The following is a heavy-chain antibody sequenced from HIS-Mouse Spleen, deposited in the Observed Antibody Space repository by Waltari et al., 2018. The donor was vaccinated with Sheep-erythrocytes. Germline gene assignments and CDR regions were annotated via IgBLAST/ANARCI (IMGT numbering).Heavy chain of an antibody. V-gene: IGHV3-30-3*01. CDR3: ARDAAGIMITFGGDAFDI. D-gene: IGHD3-16*01. CDR2: IPYDGSNK. Sequence: QVQLVESGGGVVQPGRSLRLSCAASGFTFSSYAMPWVRQAPGKGLGGLPVIPYDGSNKNSADSVKGRFTITRDNSKNTLYLQMNSLRAEDTAVYYCARDAAGIMITFGGDAFDIWGQGTMVTVSS. CDR1: GFTFSSYA. J-gene: IGHJ3*02.